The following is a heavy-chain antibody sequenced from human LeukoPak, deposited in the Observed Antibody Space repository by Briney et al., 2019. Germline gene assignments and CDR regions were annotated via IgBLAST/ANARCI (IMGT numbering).Heavy chain of an antibody. Sequence: SETLSLTCTVSGGSISTYYWSWIRQSPGKGLEWIGYIYYDGSTNYNPSLKSRVTISLDMSKNQFSLKLSSVTAADTAVYYCARWWRIAAANTFYYYYYYMDVWGKGTTVTVSS. D-gene: IGHD6-13*01. CDR3: ARWWRIAAANTFYYYYYYMDV. V-gene: IGHV4-59*12. CDR1: GGSISTYY. J-gene: IGHJ6*03. CDR2: IYYDGST.